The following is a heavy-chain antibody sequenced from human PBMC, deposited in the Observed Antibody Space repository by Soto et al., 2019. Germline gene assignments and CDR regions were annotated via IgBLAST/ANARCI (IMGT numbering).Heavy chain of an antibody. CDR3: ARGLVWVLDY. D-gene: IGHD6-6*01. Sequence: PSETLSLTCAVYGGSFSGYYWSWTRQPPGKGLEWIGEINHSGSTNYNPSLKSRVTISVDTSKNQFSLKLSSVTAADTAVYYCARGLVWVLDYWGQGTLVTVSS. CDR1: GGSFSGYY. V-gene: IGHV4-34*01. J-gene: IGHJ4*02. CDR2: INHSGST.